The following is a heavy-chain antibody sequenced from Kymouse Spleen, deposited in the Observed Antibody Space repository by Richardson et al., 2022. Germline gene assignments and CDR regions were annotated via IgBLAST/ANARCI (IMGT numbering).Heavy chain of an antibody. J-gene: IGHJ4*02. Sequence: QVQLQQWGAGLLKPSETLSLTCAVYGGSFSGYYWSWIRQPPGKGLEWIGEINHSGSTNYNPSLKSRVTISVDTSKNQFSLKLSSVTAADTAVYYCARGEYSSSSGPFDYWGQGTLVTVSS. D-gene: IGHD6-6*01. CDR3: ARGEYSSSSGPFDY. CDR1: GGSFSGYY. CDR2: INHSGST. V-gene: IGHV4-34*01.